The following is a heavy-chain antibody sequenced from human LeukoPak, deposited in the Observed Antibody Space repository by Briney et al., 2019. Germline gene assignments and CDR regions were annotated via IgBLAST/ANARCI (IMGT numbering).Heavy chain of an antibody. CDR2: INPNSGGT. Sequence: GASVKVSCKASGYTFTGYYTHWVRQAPGQGLEWMGWINPNSGGTNYAQKFQGRVTMTRDTSISTAYMELSRLRSDDTAVYYCARDPSGWTGWFDPWGQGTLVTVSS. J-gene: IGHJ5*02. CDR3: ARDPSGWTGWFDP. CDR1: GYTFTGYY. D-gene: IGHD6-19*01. V-gene: IGHV1-2*02.